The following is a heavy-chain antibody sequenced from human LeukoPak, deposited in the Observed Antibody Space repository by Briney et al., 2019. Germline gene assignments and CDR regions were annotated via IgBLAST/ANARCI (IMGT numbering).Heavy chain of an antibody. CDR2: INPNSGGT. D-gene: IGHD1-26*01. V-gene: IGHV1-2*02. CDR1: GGTFSSYA. J-gene: IGHJ4*02. Sequence: WASVKVSCKASGGTFSSYAISWVRQAPGQGLEWMGWINPNSGGTNYAQKFQGRVTMTRDTSISTAYMELSRLRSDGTAVYYCARGVGATGEYYFDYWGQGTLVTVSS. CDR3: ARGVGATGEYYFDY.